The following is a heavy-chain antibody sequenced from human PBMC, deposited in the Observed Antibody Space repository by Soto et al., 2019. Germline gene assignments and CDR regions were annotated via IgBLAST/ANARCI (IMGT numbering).Heavy chain of an antibody. CDR2: INQDGSAK. V-gene: IGHV3-7*05. CDR3: GREFSGTN. D-gene: IGHD2-15*01. CDR1: GFTFNNYY. Sequence: EVQLVESGGGLVQPGGSLRLSCAASGFTFNNYYMVGVRQAPGRGLEWVANINQDGSAKYYVDSVKGRFTISRHNANSSLYRKINSLRAEYTGTYYCGREFSGTNWGQGSLVTVSS. J-gene: IGHJ4*02.